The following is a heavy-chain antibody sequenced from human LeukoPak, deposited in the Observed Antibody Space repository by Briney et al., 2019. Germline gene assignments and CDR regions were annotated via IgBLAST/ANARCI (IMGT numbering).Heavy chain of an antibody. CDR1: GYTFTSYA. CDR3: VRELVIPFRGAPRPHPVLDY. Sequence: ASVKVSCKASGYTFTSYAITWVRQAPGQGLEWLGWISPYNLNTNYAQKFQGRITMTTDTPTDTAYMELRNLRSDDTAVYYCVRELVIPFRGAPRPHPVLDYWGRGTLVTVSS. D-gene: IGHD3-16*01. V-gene: IGHV1-18*01. J-gene: IGHJ4*02. CDR2: ISPYNLNT.